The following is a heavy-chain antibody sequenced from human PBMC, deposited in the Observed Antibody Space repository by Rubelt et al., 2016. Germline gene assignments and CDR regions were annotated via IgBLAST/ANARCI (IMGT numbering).Heavy chain of an antibody. Sequence: QLQLQESGPGLVKPSETLSLTCTVSGGSISSSSYYWGWIRQPPGKGLEWIGSIYFSGSTYYNPSLKGRVTIAVDTSKNQFSLKLSSVTAADTAVYYCARRRATPFFDYWGQGTLVTVSS. CDR3: ARRRATPFFDY. V-gene: IGHV4-39*01. D-gene: IGHD2-15*01. CDR2: IYFSGST. CDR1: GGSISSSSYY. J-gene: IGHJ4*02.